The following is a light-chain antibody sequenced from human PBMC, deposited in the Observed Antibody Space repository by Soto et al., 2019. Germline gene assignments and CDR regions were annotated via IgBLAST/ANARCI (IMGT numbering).Light chain of an antibody. V-gene: IGLV1-40*01. CDR3: QSYDSSLSGIYVV. CDR2: GNS. J-gene: IGLJ2*01. CDR1: SSNIGAGYD. Sequence: QSVLTQPPSVSGAPGQRVTISCTGSSSNIGAGYDVHWYQQLPGTAPKLLIYGNSNRPSGVPDRFSGSKSGTSGSLAITGLQAEDEADYYCQSYDSSLSGIYVVFGGGTKVTVL.